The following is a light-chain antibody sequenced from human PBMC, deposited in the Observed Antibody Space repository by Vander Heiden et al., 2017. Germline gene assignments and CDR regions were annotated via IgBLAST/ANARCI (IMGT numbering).Light chain of an antibody. CDR2: DVN. J-gene: IGLJ3*02. CDR3: CSYAGTNTWL. V-gene: IGLV2-11*01. CDR1: SSDVGGFNH. Sequence: SALTQPRSVSGSPGQSVTISCTGTSSDVGGFNHVSWYQQHPGKAPKVMIYDVNKRPSGVPYRFSGSKSGNTASLTISGLQAEDEAGYYCCSYAGTNTWLFGGGTKLTVL.